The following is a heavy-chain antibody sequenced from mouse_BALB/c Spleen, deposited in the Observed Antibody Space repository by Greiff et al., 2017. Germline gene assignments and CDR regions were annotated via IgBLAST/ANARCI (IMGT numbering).Heavy chain of an antibody. D-gene: IGHD1-1*01. J-gene: IGHJ1*01. Sequence: VQLKESGAELVKPGASVKIPCKASGYTFTDYNMDWVKQSHGKSLEWIGDINPNNGGTIYNQKFKGKATLTVDKSSSTAYMELRSLTSEDTAVYYCARRLYYYGSSYDWYFDVWGAGTTVTVSS. CDR2: INPNNGGT. V-gene: IGHV1-18*01. CDR1: GYTFTDYN. CDR3: ARRLYYYGSSYDWYFDV.